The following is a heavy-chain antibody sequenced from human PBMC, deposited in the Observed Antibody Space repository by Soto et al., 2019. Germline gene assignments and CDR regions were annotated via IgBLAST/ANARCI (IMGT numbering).Heavy chain of an antibody. CDR2: TYYRSKWYN. CDR1: VDIVSSNSAA. J-gene: IGHJ4*02. V-gene: IGHV6-1*01. CDR3: AREFWSGYRYYFDY. Sequence: SQTLSLTCAISVDIVSSNSAAWNCIRQSPSRGLEWLGRTYYRSKWYNDYAVSVKSRITINPDTSKNQFSLQLNSVTPEDTAVYYCAREFWSGYRYYFDYWGQGTLVTVSS. D-gene: IGHD3-3*01.